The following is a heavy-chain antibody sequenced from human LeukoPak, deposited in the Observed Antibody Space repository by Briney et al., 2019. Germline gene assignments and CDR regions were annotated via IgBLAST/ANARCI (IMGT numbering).Heavy chain of an antibody. J-gene: IGHJ6*03. CDR1: GFTFSTYG. CDR3: ANVCEAGGSFYYIDV. Sequence: PGGSVRLSCAASGFTFSTYGMSWVRQAPGKGLDWVSAISGNGDYTYYADSVRGRFTISRDNSRTTLFLQMNSLRAEDTALYYCANVCEAGGSFYYIDVWGKGTSVTVSS. CDR2: ISGNGDYT. D-gene: IGHD2-15*01. V-gene: IGHV3-23*01.